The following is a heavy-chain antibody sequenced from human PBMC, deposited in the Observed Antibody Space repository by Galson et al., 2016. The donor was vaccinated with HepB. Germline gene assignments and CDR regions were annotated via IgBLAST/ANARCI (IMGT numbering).Heavy chain of an antibody. CDR3: AKISLLGSKRGWGGLFDT. CDR2: IRGSDTGT. CDR1: GFSISIYS. V-gene: IGHV3-23*01. J-gene: IGHJ3*02. D-gene: IGHD6-19*01. Sequence: SLRLSCAASGFSISIYSMNWVRQAPGKGLEWVSAIRGSDTGTSYTDSVKGRFTISSDNSKNTLYLQMNSLRTDDGAVYYCAKISLLGSKRGWGGLFDTWGRGTMVIVCS.